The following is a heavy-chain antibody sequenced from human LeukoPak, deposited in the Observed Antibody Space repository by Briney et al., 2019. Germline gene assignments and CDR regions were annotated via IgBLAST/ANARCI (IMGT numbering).Heavy chain of an antibody. V-gene: IGHV3-7*03. D-gene: IGHD6-13*01. CDR1: GFIFSSYW. CDR2: IKEDGSEK. Sequence: GGSLRLSCTASGFIFSSYWMTWVRQAPGKGLEWVATIKEDGSEKDYVDSVKGRFTISRDNAKKSVYLEMNSLRAEDTAIYYCAKVGVPATGGFHHWGQGTLVTVSS. J-gene: IGHJ1*01. CDR3: AKVGVPATGGFHH.